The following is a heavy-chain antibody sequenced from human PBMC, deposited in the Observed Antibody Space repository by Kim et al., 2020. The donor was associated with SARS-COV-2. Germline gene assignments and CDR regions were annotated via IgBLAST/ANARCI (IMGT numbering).Heavy chain of an antibody. Sequence: LKLRITISGQTSKNQFSLKLSSVTAADTAVYYCARVLGCSSTSCYGVFDYWGQGSLVTVSS. J-gene: IGHJ4*02. V-gene: IGHV4-39*07. D-gene: IGHD2-2*01. CDR3: ARVLGCSSTSCYGVFDY.